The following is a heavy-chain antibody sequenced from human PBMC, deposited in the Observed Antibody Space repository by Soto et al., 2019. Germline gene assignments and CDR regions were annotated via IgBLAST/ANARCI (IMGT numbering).Heavy chain of an antibody. CDR1: GGSFSGYY. CDR3: ARGRWVSLTYYYGMEV. Sequence: SETLSLTCAVYGGSFSGYYWSWIRQPPGKGLEWIGEINHSGSTNYNPSLKSRVTISVDTSKNQFSLKLSSVTAAGTAVYYCARGRWVSLTYYYGMEVWGQGTTVTVSS. CDR2: INHSGST. D-gene: IGHD3-9*01. V-gene: IGHV4-34*01. J-gene: IGHJ6*02.